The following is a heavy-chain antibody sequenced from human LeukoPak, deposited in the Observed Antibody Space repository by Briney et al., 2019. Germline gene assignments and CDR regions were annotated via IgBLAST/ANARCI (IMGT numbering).Heavy chain of an antibody. CDR3: AKGSYYDNSGSFYFDY. V-gene: IGHV3-23*01. D-gene: IGHD3-22*01. J-gene: IGHJ4*02. CDR2: ISGSGDNT. CDR1: GFTFSSYA. Sequence: PGGSLRLSCAASGFTFSSYAMSWVRQAPGKGLELVSGISGSGDNTYYADSVKGRFTISRDNSKNALYVQVNSLGTEDTAAYYCAKGSYYDNSGSFYFDYWGQGTLVTVSS.